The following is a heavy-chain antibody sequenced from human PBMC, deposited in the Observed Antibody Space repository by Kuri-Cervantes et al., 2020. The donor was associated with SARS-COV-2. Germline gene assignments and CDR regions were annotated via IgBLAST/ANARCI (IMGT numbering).Heavy chain of an antibody. J-gene: IGHJ6*02. V-gene: IGHV4-59*01. CDR2: IYYSGST. CDR3: ARDPRHYCSSTSCYSYYGMDV. Sequence: GSLRLSCTVSGGSISSYYWSWIRQPPGKGLEWIGYIYYSGSTNYNPPLKSRVTISVDTSKNQFSLKLSSVTAADTAVYYCARDPRHYCSSTSCYSYYGMDVWGQGTTVTVSS. D-gene: IGHD2-2*02. CDR1: GGSISSYY.